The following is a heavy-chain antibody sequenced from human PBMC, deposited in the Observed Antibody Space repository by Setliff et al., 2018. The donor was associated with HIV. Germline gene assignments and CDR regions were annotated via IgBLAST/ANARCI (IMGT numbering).Heavy chain of an antibody. CDR1: GDSIGTYY. CDR2: IYYSGST. Sequence: SETLSLTCTVSGDSIGTYYWVWIRQPPGKGLESIGSIYYSGSTYYKPSLKSRVTISVDTSKNQFSLKLSSVTAADTAVYYCARQGQLGSEWGQGTLVTVSS. V-gene: IGHV4-39*01. D-gene: IGHD1-1*01. CDR3: ARQGQLGSE. J-gene: IGHJ4*02.